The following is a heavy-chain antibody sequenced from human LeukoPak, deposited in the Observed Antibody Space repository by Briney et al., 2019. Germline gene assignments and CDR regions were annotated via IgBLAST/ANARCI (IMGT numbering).Heavy chain of an antibody. J-gene: IGHJ4*02. CDR2: MNPNSGNT. CDR3: ARVLYYYGSGSVY. CDR1: GYTFTSYG. D-gene: IGHD3-10*01. Sequence: ASVKVSCKASGYTFTSYGISWVRQAPGQGLEWMGWMNPNSGNTGYAQKFQGRVTMTRNTSISTAYMELSSLRSEDTAVYYCARVLYYYGSGSVYWGQGTLVTVSS. V-gene: IGHV1-8*02.